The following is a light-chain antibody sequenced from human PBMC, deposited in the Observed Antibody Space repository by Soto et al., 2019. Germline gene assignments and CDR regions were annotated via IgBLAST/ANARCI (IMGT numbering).Light chain of an antibody. J-gene: IGLJ1*01. V-gene: IGLV2-23*02. CDR2: EVS. Sequence: QSALTQPASVSGSPGQSITTSCTGTSSVVGSYNLVSWYQQHPGKAPKLMIYEVSKRPSGVSNRFSGSKSGNTASLTISELQAEDEADYYCCSYAGSSTYVFGTGTKVTVL. CDR3: CSYAGSSTYV. CDR1: SSVVGSYNL.